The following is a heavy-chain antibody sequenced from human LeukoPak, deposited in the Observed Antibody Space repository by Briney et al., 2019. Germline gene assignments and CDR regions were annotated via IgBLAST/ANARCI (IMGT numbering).Heavy chain of an antibody. V-gene: IGHV4-59*08. D-gene: IGHD2-15*01. Sequence: KPSETLSLTCTVSGGSINIFHWSWIRQSPGKGLEWMGNIYYSGSTNYNPSLKSRVTISVDTSKNQFSLKLSPVSASDTVVYYCARHGGYCSGGSFLTCMDVWGQGTTVTVPS. CDR1: GGSINIFH. CDR2: IYYSGST. CDR3: ARHGGYCSGGSFLTCMDV. J-gene: IGHJ6*02.